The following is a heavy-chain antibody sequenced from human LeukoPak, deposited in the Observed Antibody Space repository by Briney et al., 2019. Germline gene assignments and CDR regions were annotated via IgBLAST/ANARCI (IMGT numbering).Heavy chain of an antibody. D-gene: IGHD3-10*01. CDR3: AAITMVRGVEFDY. Sequence: GGSLRLSCAASGFTFSDYYMSWIRQAPGKGLEWVSYISSSSSYTNYADSVKGRFTISRDNAKNSLYLQMNSLRAEDTAVYYCAAITMVRGVEFDYWGQGTPVTVSS. V-gene: IGHV3-11*03. CDR2: ISSSSSYT. J-gene: IGHJ4*02. CDR1: GFTFSDYY.